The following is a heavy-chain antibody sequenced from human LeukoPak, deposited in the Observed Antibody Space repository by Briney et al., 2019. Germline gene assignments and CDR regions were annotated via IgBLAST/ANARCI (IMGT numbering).Heavy chain of an antibody. J-gene: IGHJ3*02. CDR2: INSDGSRT. Sequence: GGSLRLSCAASKFSFSAYWMHWVRQAPGKGLVWVSRINSDGSRTNYADSVKGRFTISRDNAKNTLYLQMNSLRAEDTAVYYCARAYDFWSGYVPAGAFDIWGQGTMVTVSS. CDR1: KFSFSAYW. V-gene: IGHV3-74*01. D-gene: IGHD3-3*01. CDR3: ARAYDFWSGYVPAGAFDI.